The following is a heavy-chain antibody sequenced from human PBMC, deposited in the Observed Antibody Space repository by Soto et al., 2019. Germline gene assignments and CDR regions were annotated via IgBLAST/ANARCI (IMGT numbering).Heavy chain of an antibody. CDR3: VRARATDSRPDY. V-gene: IGHV3-21*06. CDR2: ISSTSTYI. CDR1: GFTFSLYS. Sequence: GGSLRLSCAASGFTFSLYSMIWVRRAPGKGLEWVSSISSTSTYIYFADSLKGRLTISRDNAKNSLFLQMDSLRAEDTAIYYCVRARATDSRPDYWGQGTLVTVSS. D-gene: IGHD3-22*01. J-gene: IGHJ4*02.